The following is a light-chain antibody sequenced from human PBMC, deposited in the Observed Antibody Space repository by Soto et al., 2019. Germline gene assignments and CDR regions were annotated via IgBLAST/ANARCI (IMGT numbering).Light chain of an antibody. V-gene: IGLV2-14*01. CDR1: SSDVGAYNL. CDR2: EVS. J-gene: IGLJ1*01. Sequence: QSALTQPASVSGSPGQSITLSCTGTSSDVGAYNLVSWYQNHPGTAPKLIIFEVSNRPSGVSNRFSASKSGNTASLTISGLQAEDEADYFCSCYTNSGNQYLFGTGTKLTVL. CDR3: SCYTNSGNQYL.